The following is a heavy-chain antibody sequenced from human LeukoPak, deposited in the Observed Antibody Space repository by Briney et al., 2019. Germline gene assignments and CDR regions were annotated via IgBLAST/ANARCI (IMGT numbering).Heavy chain of an antibody. CDR2: INPNSGNT. CDR3: ARLKRWGGFDP. Sequence: ASVKVSCKASGYTFTGYYMHWVRQAPGQGLEWMGWINPNSGNTGYAQKFQGRVTITRNTSISTAYMELSSLRSEDTAAYYCARLKRWGGFDPWGQGTLVTVSS. D-gene: IGHD5-24*01. CDR1: GYTFTGYY. V-gene: IGHV1-8*03. J-gene: IGHJ5*02.